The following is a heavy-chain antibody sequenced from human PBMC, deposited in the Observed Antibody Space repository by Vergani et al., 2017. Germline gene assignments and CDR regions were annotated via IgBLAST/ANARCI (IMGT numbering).Heavy chain of an antibody. CDR1: GYTFTGYY. Sequence: QVQLVQSGAEVKKPGASVKVSCKASGYTFTGYYMHWVRQAPGQGLEWMGWINPNSGGTSYAQKFQGRVTMTRDTSTSTVYMELSSLRSEDTAVYYCARGGSQLLHGMDVWGQGTTVTVSS. CDR2: INPNSGGT. D-gene: IGHD6-6*01. CDR3: ARGGSQLLHGMDV. J-gene: IGHJ6*02. V-gene: IGHV1-2*02.